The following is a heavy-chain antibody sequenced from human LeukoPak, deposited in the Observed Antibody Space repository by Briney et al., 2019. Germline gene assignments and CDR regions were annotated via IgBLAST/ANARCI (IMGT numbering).Heavy chain of an antibody. CDR2: IYYSGSI. Sequence: SETLSLTCTVSGGSISSSSYYWGWIRQPPGKGLEWIGSIYYSGSIYYDPSLKSRVTVSVDTSKNQFSLKLSSVTAADTAVYYCAGPYYYDSSGCGLPFFDYWGQGTLVTVSS. CDR3: AGPYYYDSSGCGLPFFDY. V-gene: IGHV4-39*01. J-gene: IGHJ4*02. D-gene: IGHD3-22*01. CDR1: GGSISSSSYY.